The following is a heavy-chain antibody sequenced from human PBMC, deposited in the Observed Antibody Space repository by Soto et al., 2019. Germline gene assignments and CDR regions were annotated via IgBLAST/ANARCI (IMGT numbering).Heavy chain of an antibody. CDR1: GGSVSSGGYY. D-gene: IGHD5-18*01. J-gene: IGHJ3*02. V-gene: IGHV4-31*03. Sequence: SETLSLTCTVSGGSVSSGGYYWSWIRQHPGKGLEWIGYIYYSGSTYYNPSLKSRVTISVDTSKNQFSLKLSSVTAADTAVYYCARREGDTAMVDAFDIWGQGTMVTVSS. CDR2: IYYSGST. CDR3: ARREGDTAMVDAFDI.